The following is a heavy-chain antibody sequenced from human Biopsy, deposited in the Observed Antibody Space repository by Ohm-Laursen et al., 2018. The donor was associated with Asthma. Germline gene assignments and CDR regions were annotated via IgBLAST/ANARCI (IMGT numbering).Heavy chain of an antibody. CDR3: ARAVDYSHYYGIDV. Sequence: SVKVSCKTSGYTFNSAGITWVRQAPGRGLEWMGWISVYNGNTKVAQKLQDRVTMITDTSTSTAYMELRSLRSDGTAVYFCARAVDYSHYYGIDVWGQGTTVTVS. J-gene: IGHJ6*02. CDR1: GYTFNSAG. V-gene: IGHV1-18*01. D-gene: IGHD3-10*01. CDR2: ISVYNGNT.